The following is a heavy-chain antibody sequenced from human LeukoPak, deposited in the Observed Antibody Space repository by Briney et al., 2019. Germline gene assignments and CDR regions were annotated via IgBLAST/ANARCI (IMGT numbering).Heavy chain of an antibody. Sequence: PGGSLRLSCAASGFTFSSYAMSWVRQAPGKGLEWVSAISGSGGSTYYADSVKGRFTISRDNSKNTLYLQMNSLRAEDTAVYCCAKHGYYYDSSGYTFDYWGQGTLVTVSS. CDR1: GFTFSSYA. CDR2: ISGSGGST. CDR3: AKHGYYYDSSGYTFDY. D-gene: IGHD3-22*01. J-gene: IGHJ4*02. V-gene: IGHV3-23*01.